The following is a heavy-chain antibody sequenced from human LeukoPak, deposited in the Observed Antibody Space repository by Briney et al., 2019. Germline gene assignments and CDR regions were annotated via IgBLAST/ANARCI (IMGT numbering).Heavy chain of an antibody. J-gene: IGHJ4*02. D-gene: IGHD5-24*01. CDR1: GFTFSSYA. V-gene: IGHV3-30-3*01. Sequence: GGSLRLSCAASGFTFSSYAMHWARQAPGKGLEWVAVISYDGSNKYYADSVKGRFTISRDNSKNTLYLQMNSLRAEDTAVYYCASIGMATIEFDYWGQGTLVTVSS. CDR3: ASIGMATIEFDY. CDR2: ISYDGSNK.